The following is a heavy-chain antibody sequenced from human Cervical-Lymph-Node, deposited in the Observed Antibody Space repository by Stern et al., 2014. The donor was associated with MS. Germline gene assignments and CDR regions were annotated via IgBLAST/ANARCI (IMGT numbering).Heavy chain of an antibody. CDR1: GYSLTSHS. V-gene: IGHV1-46*01. J-gene: IGHJ6*02. CDR3: ARSLQYCSSTSCYFYGMDV. CDR2: IDHRSASA. Sequence: QMQLVQSGAEVKEPGASVTVSCKASGYSLTSHSIHWVRQAPGQGLEWMGRIDHRSASATYAQKFLDRVTMTRDTSTSSVHMEVSSLRSDDTAVYYCARSLQYCSSTSCYFYGMDVWGQGTAVTVSS. D-gene: IGHD2-2*01.